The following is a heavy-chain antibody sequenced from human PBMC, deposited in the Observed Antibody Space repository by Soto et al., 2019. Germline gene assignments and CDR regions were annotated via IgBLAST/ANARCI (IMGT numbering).Heavy chain of an antibody. J-gene: IGHJ4*02. Sequence: PSETLSLTCAVYGGSFSGYYWSWIRQPPGKGLEWIGEINHSGSTNYNPSLKSRVTISVDTSKNQFSLKLSSVTAADTAVYYCARGGPSSTRCYRKRNYCKHFDYWGQGTMVTVYS. D-gene: IGHD2-2*01. V-gene: IGHV4-34*01. CDR3: ARGGPSSTRCYRKRNYCKHFDY. CDR1: GGSFSGYY. CDR2: INHSGST.